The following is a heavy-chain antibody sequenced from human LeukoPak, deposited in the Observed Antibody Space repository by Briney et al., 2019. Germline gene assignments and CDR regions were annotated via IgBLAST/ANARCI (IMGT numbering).Heavy chain of an antibody. CDR2: IYYSGST. CDR1: GGSFSSGSYY. Sequence: SETLSLTCTVSGGSFSSGSYYWSWIRQPPGKGLEWIGYIYYSGSTNYNPSLKSRVTISVDTSKNQFSLKLSSVTAADTAVYYCARGGNYYDSSGYYSADYWGQGTLVTVSS. V-gene: IGHV4-61*01. J-gene: IGHJ4*02. D-gene: IGHD3-22*01. CDR3: ARGGNYYDSSGYYSADY.